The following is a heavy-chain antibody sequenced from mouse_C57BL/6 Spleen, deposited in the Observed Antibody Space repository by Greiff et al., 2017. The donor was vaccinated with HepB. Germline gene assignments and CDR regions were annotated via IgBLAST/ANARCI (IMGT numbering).Heavy chain of an antibody. J-gene: IGHJ4*01. D-gene: IGHD1-1*01. CDR3: ARKILRYGAMDY. V-gene: IGHV1-63*01. CDR1: GYTFTNYW. Sequence: VQLQESGAELVRPGTSVKMSCKASGYTFTNYWIGWAKQRPGHGLEWIGDIYPGGGYTNYNEKFKGKATLTADKSSSTAYMQFSSLTSEDSAIYYCARKILRYGAMDYWGQGTSVTVSS. CDR2: IYPGGGYT.